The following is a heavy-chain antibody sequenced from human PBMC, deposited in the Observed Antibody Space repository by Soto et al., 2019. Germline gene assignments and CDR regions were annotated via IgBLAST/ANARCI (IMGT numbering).Heavy chain of an antibody. V-gene: IGHV4-59*08. Sequence: PSETLSLTCTVSGGSISSYYWSWIRQPPGKGLEWIGYIYYSGSTNYNPSLKSRVTISVDTSKNQFSLKLSSVTAADTAVYYCARHSRSYYMDVWGKGTTVTVSS. D-gene: IGHD2-2*01. CDR2: IYYSGST. CDR3: ARHSRSYYMDV. CDR1: GGSISSYY. J-gene: IGHJ6*03.